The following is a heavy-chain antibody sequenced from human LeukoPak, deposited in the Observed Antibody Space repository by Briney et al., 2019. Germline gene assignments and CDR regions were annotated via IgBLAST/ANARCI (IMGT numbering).Heavy chain of an antibody. J-gene: IGHJ4*02. CDR1: GFTVSDNY. D-gene: IGHD4-23*01. V-gene: IGHV3-53*01. CDR2: IYSAGST. Sequence: GGSLRLSCAASGFTVSDNYMSWVRQAPGKGLEWVSLIYSAGSTYYADSVTGRSTISRDNSKNTLFLQMNSLRAEDTAVYYCARRGDGGRSLDYWGQGTLVTVSS. CDR3: ARRGDGGRSLDY.